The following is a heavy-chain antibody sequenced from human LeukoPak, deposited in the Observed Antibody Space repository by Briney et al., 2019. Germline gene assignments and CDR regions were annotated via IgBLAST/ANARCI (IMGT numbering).Heavy chain of an antibody. CDR1: GFTFSSYA. CDR2: ISYDGSNK. Sequence: GGSLRLSCAASGFTFSSYAMHWVRQAPGKGLEWVAVISYDGSNKYYADSVKGRFTISRDNSKNTLYLQMNSLRAEDTAVYYCAREEQQLVNYYYYMDVWGKGTTVTVSS. J-gene: IGHJ6*03. CDR3: AREEQQLVNYYYYMDV. D-gene: IGHD6-13*01. V-gene: IGHV3-30-3*01.